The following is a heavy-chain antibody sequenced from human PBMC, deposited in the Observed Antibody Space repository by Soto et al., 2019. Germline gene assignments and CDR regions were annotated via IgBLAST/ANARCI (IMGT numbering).Heavy chain of an antibody. CDR3: AKYLWGRWGFGAFDI. V-gene: IGHV3-23*01. CDR1: GFTFSSYA. J-gene: IGHJ3*02. D-gene: IGHD7-27*01. CDR2: ISGSGGST. Sequence: GGSLRLSCAASGFTFSSYAMSWVRQAPGKGLEWVSAISGSGGSTYYADSVKGRFTISRDNSKNTLYLQMNSLRAEDTAVYYGAKYLWGRWGFGAFDIWGQGTMVTVSS.